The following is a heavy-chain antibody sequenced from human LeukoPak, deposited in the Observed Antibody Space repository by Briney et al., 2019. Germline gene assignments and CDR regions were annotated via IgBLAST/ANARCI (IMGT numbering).Heavy chain of an antibody. Sequence: GGSLRLSCAASGFTFSGYSMNWIRQAPGRGLEWVSSFGTRSTSIYHAGSVKGRFAISRDNAKNSLYLQMNSLRAEDTALYYCAREVSEGFDFWGQGTLVTVSS. CDR1: GFTFSGYS. D-gene: IGHD3-22*01. J-gene: IGHJ4*02. CDR2: FGTRSTSI. V-gene: IGHV3-21*01. CDR3: AREVSEGFDF.